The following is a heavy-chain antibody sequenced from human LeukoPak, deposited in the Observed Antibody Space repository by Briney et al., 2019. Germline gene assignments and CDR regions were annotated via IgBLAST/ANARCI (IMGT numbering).Heavy chain of an antibody. V-gene: IGHV1-2*02. CDR2: INPNSGGT. D-gene: IGHD6-25*01. CDR1: GYTFTGYY. Sequence: ASVEVSCKASGYTFTGYYMHWVRQAPGQGLEWMGWINPNSGGTNYTQKFQGRVTMTRDTSISTAYMELSRLRSDDTAVYYCARDSGDDAFDIWGQGTMVTVSS. J-gene: IGHJ3*02. CDR3: ARDSGDDAFDI.